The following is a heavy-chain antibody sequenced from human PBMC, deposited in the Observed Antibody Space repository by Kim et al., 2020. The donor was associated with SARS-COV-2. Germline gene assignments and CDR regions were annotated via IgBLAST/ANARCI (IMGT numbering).Heavy chain of an antibody. D-gene: IGHD1-26*01. V-gene: IGHV4-34*01. Sequence: SETLSLTCAVYGGSFSGYYWSWIRQPPGKGLEWIGEINHSGSTNYNPSLKSRVTISVDTSKKQFSLKLSSVTAADTAVYYCARAVTGAHPASDYWGQGTLVTVSS. CDR3: ARAVTGAHPASDY. CDR2: INHSGST. J-gene: IGHJ4*02. CDR1: GGSFSGYY.